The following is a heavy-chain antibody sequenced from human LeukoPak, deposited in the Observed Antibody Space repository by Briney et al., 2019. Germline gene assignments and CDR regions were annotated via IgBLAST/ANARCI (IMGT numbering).Heavy chain of an antibody. Sequence: SETLSLTCSISDGSISSYYWNWIRQSPGKGLEWIGHIHYSGSTHYNPSLQSRVSISIDTSRNHFSLKLRSVTAVDTAVYYCARWGHFDTSGYFVVDYWGQGTLVTVSS. CDR3: ARWGHFDTSGYFVVDY. J-gene: IGHJ4*02. CDR2: IHYSGST. V-gene: IGHV4-59*01. D-gene: IGHD3-22*01. CDR1: DGSISSYY.